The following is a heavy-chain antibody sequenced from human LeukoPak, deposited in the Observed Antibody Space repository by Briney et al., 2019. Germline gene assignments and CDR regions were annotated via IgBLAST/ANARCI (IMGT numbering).Heavy chain of an antibody. D-gene: IGHD2/OR15-2a*01. Sequence: PSETLSLTCTVSGGSISSYYWSWIRQPPGKGLEWIGYIYYSGSTNYNPSLKSRVTISVDTSKNQFSLKLSSVTAADTAVYYCARAFVIRAAPAFDIWGQGTMVTVSS. CDR2: IYYSGST. CDR3: ARAFVIRAAPAFDI. J-gene: IGHJ3*02. V-gene: IGHV4-59*01. CDR1: GGSISSYY.